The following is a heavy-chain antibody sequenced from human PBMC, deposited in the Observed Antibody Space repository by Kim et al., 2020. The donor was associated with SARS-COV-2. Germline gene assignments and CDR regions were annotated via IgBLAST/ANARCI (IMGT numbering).Heavy chain of an antibody. CDR1: GFTFSNYA. V-gene: IGHV3-30*04. D-gene: IGHD5-18*01. CDR3: AREYSFDYYGVDV. CDR2: ISYDGSNK. J-gene: IGHJ6*02. Sequence: GGSLRLSCAASGFTFSNYAMHWVRQAPGKGLEWVAVISYDGSNKYYADSVKGRFTISRDNSKNTLYLQMNSLRAEDTAVYYCAREYSFDYYGVDVWGQGTPVTVSS.